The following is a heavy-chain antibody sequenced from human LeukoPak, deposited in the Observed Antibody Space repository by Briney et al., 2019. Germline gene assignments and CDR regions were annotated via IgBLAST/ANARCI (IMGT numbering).Heavy chain of an antibody. CDR3: AKDSRRYCSGGSCPLDY. J-gene: IGHJ4*02. Sequence: PGRSLRLSCAASGFTFSSYGMHRVRQAPGKGLEWVAVISYDGSNKYYADSVKGRFTISRDNSKNTLHLQMNSLRAEDTAVYYCAKDSRRYCSGGSCPLDYWGQGTLVTVSS. CDR2: ISYDGSNK. V-gene: IGHV3-30*18. CDR1: GFTFSSYG. D-gene: IGHD2-15*01.